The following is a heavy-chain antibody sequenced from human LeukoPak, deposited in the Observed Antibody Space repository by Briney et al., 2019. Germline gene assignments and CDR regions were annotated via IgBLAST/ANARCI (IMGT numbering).Heavy chain of an antibody. CDR3: ARVIPRNILTGYFRYYYYGMDV. CDR1: GFTFSSYE. CDR2: ISSSGSTI. V-gene: IGHV3-48*03. Sequence: GGSLRLSCAASGFTFSSYEMNRVRQAPGKGLEWVSYISSSGSTIYYADSVKGRFTISRDNAKNSLYLQMNSLRTEDTAVYYCARVIPRNILTGYFRYYYYGMDVRGKGTTVTVSS. D-gene: IGHD3-9*01. J-gene: IGHJ6*04.